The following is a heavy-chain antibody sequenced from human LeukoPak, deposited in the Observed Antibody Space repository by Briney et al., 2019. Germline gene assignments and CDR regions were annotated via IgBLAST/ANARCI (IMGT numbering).Heavy chain of an antibody. D-gene: IGHD3-22*01. V-gene: IGHV4-31*03. CDR2: IYYSGST. CDR1: GGSISSGGYY. CDR3: ARDAPYYYDSSGSDAFDI. J-gene: IGHJ3*02. Sequence: SETLSLTCTVSGGSISSGGYYWSWIRQHPGKGLEWIGYIYYSGSTYYNPSLKSRVTISVDTSKNQFSPKLSSVTAADTAVYYCARDAPYYYDSSGSDAFDIWGQGTMVTVSS.